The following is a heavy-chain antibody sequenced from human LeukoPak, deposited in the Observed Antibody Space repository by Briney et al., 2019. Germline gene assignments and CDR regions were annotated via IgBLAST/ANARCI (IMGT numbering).Heavy chain of an antibody. D-gene: IGHD4-17*01. CDR3: ARAVTTPLIYYMDV. V-gene: IGHV1-2*02. CDR2: INPNSGGT. Sequence: GASVKVSCKASGDTFTGYYMHWVRQAPGQGLEWMGWINPNSGGTNYAQKFQGRVTMTRDTSISTAYMELRSLRSDDTAVYYCARAVTTPLIYYMDVWGKGTTVTVSS. J-gene: IGHJ6*03. CDR1: GDTFTGYY.